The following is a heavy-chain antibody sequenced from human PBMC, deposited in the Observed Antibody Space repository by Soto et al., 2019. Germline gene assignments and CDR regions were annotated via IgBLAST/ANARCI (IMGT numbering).Heavy chain of an antibody. CDR3: AGGRAPLYRQTPFDY. CDR1: GGSISSGGYY. J-gene: IGHJ4*02. Sequence: QVQLQESGPGLVKPSQTLSLTCTVSGGSISSGGYYWSWIRQHPGKGLEWIGSIYYSGSTYYTPSLKSRVTISVDTSKNQFSLKLSSVTAADTAVYYCAGGRAPLYRQTPFDYWGQGTLVTVSS. V-gene: IGHV4-31*03. CDR2: IYYSGST.